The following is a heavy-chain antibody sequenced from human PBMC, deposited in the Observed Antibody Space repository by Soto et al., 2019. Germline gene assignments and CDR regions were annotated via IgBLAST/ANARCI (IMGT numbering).Heavy chain of an antibody. CDR1: GFTFSSYA. CDR2: ISGSGGST. J-gene: IGHJ4*02. CDR3: AKDLGRIDPKYYDFWSGYYWSGDY. V-gene: IGHV3-23*01. D-gene: IGHD3-3*01. Sequence: GGSLRLSCAASGFTFSSYAMSWVRQAPGKGLEWVSAISGSGGSTYYADSVKGRFTISRDNSKNTLYLQMNSLRAEDTAVYYCAKDLGRIDPKYYDFWSGYYWSGDYWGQGTLVTVSS.